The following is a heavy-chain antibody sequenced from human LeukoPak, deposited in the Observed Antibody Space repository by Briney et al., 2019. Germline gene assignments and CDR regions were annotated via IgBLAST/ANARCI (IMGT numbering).Heavy chain of an antibody. D-gene: IGHD1-26*01. CDR1: GGYISSYY. Sequence: PSETLSLTCTVPGGYISSYYWSWIRQPPGEGLEWIGYVYYTGSTNYNPSLKSRVSISVDTSKNQFSLKLSSVTAADTAVYYCARSGGSDPNFDYWGQGTLVTVSS. CDR2: VYYTGST. CDR3: ARSGGSDPNFDY. V-gene: IGHV4-59*08. J-gene: IGHJ4*02.